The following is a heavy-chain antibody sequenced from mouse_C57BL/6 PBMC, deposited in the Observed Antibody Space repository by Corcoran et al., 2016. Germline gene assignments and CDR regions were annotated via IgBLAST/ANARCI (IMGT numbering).Heavy chain of an antibody. CDR2: INPNNGGT. CDR1: GYTFTDYY. D-gene: IGHD2-14*01. V-gene: IGHV1-26*01. CDR3: GVPFDY. J-gene: IGHJ2*01. Sequence: EVQLQQSGPELVKPGASVKISCKASGYTFTDYYMNWVKQSHGKSLEWIGDINPNNGGTSYNQKFKGKATLTVDKSSSTAYMELRSLTSEDSAVYYCGVPFDYWGQGTTLTVSS.